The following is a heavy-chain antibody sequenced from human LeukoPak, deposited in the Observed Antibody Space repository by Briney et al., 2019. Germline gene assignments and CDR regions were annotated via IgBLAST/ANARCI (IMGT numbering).Heavy chain of an antibody. Sequence: AGGSLRLSCAASDSTFSSFSMRGVRQAPGKGLFWVAAISSRSAHIYYADSVKGRFTISRDNAKKSLYLEMNNLRADDTAVYYCARDRSTSRYYHGMDVWGPGTTVIVSS. CDR3: ARDRSTSRYYHGMDV. J-gene: IGHJ6*02. CDR1: DSTFSSFS. D-gene: IGHD2-2*01. CDR2: ISSRSAHI. V-gene: IGHV3-21*01.